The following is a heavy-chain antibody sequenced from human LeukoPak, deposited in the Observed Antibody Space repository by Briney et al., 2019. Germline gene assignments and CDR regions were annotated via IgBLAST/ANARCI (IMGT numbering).Heavy chain of an antibody. CDR2: ISGSGGSI. CDR3: AKDHSRLPVLYFDY. V-gene: IGHV3-23*01. CDR1: GFTFSSYN. J-gene: IGHJ4*02. Sequence: GGSLRLSCAASGFTFSSYNMNWVRQAPGKGLEWVSAISGSGGSIYYADSVKGRFTISRDNSKNTLYLQMNSLRGEDTAVSYCAKDHSRLPVLYFDYWGQGTLVTVSS. D-gene: IGHD4-11*01.